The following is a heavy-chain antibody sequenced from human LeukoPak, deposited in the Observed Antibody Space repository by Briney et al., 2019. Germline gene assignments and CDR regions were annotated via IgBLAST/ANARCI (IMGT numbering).Heavy chain of an antibody. J-gene: IGHJ4*02. CDR1: GGSFSGYY. D-gene: IGHD3-22*01. Sequence: PSETLSLTCAVYGGSFSGYYWSWIRQPPGKGLEWIGEINHSGSTNYNPSLKSRVTISVDTSKNQFSLKLSSVTAADTAVYYCAKVLYDSSGYYLDYWGQGTLVTVSS. CDR2: INHSGST. CDR3: AKVLYDSSGYYLDY. V-gene: IGHV4-34*01.